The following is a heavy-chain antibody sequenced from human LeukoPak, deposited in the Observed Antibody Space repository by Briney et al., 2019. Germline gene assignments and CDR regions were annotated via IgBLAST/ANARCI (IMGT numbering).Heavy chain of an antibody. Sequence: GGSLRLSCAASGFTFSSYGTHWVRQAPGKGLEWVAVISNDGSNKYHADSVRGRLTISRDNSKNTLYLQMNSLRVEDTAVYYCAKDRGYYDSSGFLDYWGQGTLVTASS. CDR2: ISNDGSNK. V-gene: IGHV3-30*18. CDR3: AKDRGYYDSSGFLDY. D-gene: IGHD3-22*01. J-gene: IGHJ4*02. CDR1: GFTFSSYG.